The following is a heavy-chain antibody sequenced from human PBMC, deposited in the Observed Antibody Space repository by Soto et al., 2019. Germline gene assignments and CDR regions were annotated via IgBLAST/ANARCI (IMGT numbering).Heavy chain of an antibody. Sequence: QVQLVESGGGVVQPGRSLRLSCAASGFTFSSYGMHWVRQAPGKGLAWVAVISYDGSNKYYADSVKGRFTISRDNSKNTLYLQMNSLRAEDTAVYYCAKDGGYQLLSAYYYYYMDVWGKGTTVTVSS. V-gene: IGHV3-30*18. CDR3: AKDGGYQLLSAYYYYYMDV. D-gene: IGHD2-2*01. CDR1: GFTFSSYG. J-gene: IGHJ6*03. CDR2: ISYDGSNK.